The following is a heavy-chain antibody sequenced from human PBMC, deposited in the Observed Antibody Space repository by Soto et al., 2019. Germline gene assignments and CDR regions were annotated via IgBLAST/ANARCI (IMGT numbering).Heavy chain of an antibody. CDR3: AKDRSALLHYCMDV. Sequence: DVQLVEYGGGLVQPGRSLRLSCAASEFTFDDYAMHWVRQAPGKCLEWVSGISWNSDNIGYADSVKGRFTISRDNVKNSLYLQMNSLRAEDTALYYCAKDRSALLHYCMDVWGQCTTVTVSS. CDR1: EFTFDDYA. V-gene: IGHV3-9*01. D-gene: IGHD1-26*01. CDR2: ISWNSDNI. J-gene: IGHJ6*02.